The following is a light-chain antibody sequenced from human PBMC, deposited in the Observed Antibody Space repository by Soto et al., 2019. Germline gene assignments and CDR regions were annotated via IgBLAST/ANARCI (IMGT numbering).Light chain of an antibody. CDR1: SSDVGAYNY. Sequence: QSALNQPASVSGSPGQSITISCTGTSSDVGAYNYVSWYQQHPDKAPKLMIYEVSKRPSGLSNRFSGSKSGNTASLTISGLQTEDEADYYCTSYTSSSSWVFGGGTKLTVL. V-gene: IGLV2-14*01. CDR3: TSYTSSSSWV. J-gene: IGLJ3*02. CDR2: EVS.